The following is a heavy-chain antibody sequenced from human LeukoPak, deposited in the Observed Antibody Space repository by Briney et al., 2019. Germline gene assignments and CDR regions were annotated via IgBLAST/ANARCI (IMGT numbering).Heavy chain of an antibody. CDR1: EYTFTDYA. D-gene: IGHD5-18*01. Sequence: RGASVKVSCKASEYTFTDYAINWVRQAPGQRLEWMGWINAGNGNTRYSQRFQGRVTMTRDTSTSTVYMELSSLRSEDTAVYYCARKDSYGFSYWGQGTLVTVSS. J-gene: IGHJ4*02. CDR2: INAGNGNT. CDR3: ARKDSYGFSY. V-gene: IGHV1-3*01.